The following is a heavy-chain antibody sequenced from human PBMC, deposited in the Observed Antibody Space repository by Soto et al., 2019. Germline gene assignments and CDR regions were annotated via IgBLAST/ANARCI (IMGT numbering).Heavy chain of an antibody. Sequence: EVQLLESGGGLVQPGASLRLSCAFSGFIFGNYMMTWVRQAPGKGLEWVSTIRDGGERTYYADSVKGRFTISRDNSKNTLYLQIDSLGVEDTAVYYCAPHRHCSGSSCHYDAFDIRGQGTMVTVSS. CDR2: IRDGGERT. CDR3: APHRHCSGSSCHYDAFDI. V-gene: IGHV3-23*01. D-gene: IGHD2-15*01. CDR1: GFIFGNYM. J-gene: IGHJ3*02.